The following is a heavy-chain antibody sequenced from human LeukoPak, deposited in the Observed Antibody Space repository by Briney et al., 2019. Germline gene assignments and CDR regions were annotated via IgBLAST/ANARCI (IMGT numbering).Heavy chain of an antibody. Sequence: SENLSLTCTVSGGSISGYYWSWIRQPPGKGLEWIGSIYYSGSTNYNPSLKSRVTISVDTSKNQFSLKLSSVTAADTAVFYCARPSPVATMANDAFDIWGQGTMVTVSS. CDR2: IYYSGST. CDR1: GGSISGYY. V-gene: IGHV4-59*08. J-gene: IGHJ3*02. D-gene: IGHD5-12*01. CDR3: ARPSPVATMANDAFDI.